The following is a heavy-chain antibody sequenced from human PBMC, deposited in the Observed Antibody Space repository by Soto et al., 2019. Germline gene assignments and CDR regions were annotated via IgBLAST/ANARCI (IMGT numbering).Heavy chain of an antibody. J-gene: IGHJ4*02. CDR3: ARSIVVVTALDY. V-gene: IGHV1-3*01. D-gene: IGHD2-21*02. CDR1: GYSFTSYN. CDR2: MNAGNGNT. Sequence: GASMKVSCKASGYSFTSYNINWVRQAPGQRLEWMGWMNAGNGNTKYSQKFQGRVTITRDTSASTAYMELSSLRSEDTAVYYCARSIVVVTALDYWGQGTLVTVSS.